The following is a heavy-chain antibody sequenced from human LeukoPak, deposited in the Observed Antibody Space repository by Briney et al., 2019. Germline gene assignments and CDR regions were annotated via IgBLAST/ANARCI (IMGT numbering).Heavy chain of an antibody. J-gene: IGHJ4*02. Sequence: PGRSLRLSCAASGFTFSSYGMHWVRQAPGKGLEWVAVIWYDRSNKYYADSVKGRFTISRDNSKNTLYLQMNSLRAEDTAVYYCARSIAAAGTPPCYWGQGTLVTVSS. D-gene: IGHD6-13*01. CDR2: IWYDRSNK. CDR3: ARSIAAAGTPPCY. CDR1: GFTFSSYG. V-gene: IGHV3-33*01.